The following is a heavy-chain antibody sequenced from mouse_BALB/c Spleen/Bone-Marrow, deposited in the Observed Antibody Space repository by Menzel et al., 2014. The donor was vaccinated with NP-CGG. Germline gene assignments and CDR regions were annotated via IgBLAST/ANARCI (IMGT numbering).Heavy chain of an antibody. CDR1: GYTFTSYV. J-gene: IGHJ2*01. Sequence: EVQLQQSGPELVKPGASVKMSCKASGYTFTSYVMHWVKQKPGQGLEWIGYINPYNDGSKYNEKFKGKATLTSDKSSSTAYIELSSLTSEDSAVYYCARYYYGYYFDYWGQGTTLTVSS. D-gene: IGHD1-2*01. CDR3: ARYYYGYYFDY. V-gene: IGHV1-14*01. CDR2: INPYNDGS.